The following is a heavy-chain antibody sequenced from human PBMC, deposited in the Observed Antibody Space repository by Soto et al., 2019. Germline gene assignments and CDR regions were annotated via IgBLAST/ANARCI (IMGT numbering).Heavy chain of an antibody. CDR3: ATGDDFRRTYNWFDP. Sequence: ASVKVSCKVSGYTLTELSMHWVRQAPGKGLEWMGGFDPEDGETIYAQKFQGRVTMTEDTSTDTAYMELSSLRSEDTAVYYCATGDDFRRTYNWFDPWGQGTLVTVSS. D-gene: IGHD3-3*01. V-gene: IGHV1-24*01. J-gene: IGHJ5*02. CDR1: GYTLTELS. CDR2: FDPEDGET.